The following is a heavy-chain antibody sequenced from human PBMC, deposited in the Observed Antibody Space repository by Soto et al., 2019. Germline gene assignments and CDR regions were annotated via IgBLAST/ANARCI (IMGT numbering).Heavy chain of an antibody. V-gene: IGHV5-10-1*01. CDR2: IDPSDSYT. CDR1: GYSFTSYW. Sequence: GESLKISCKGSGYSFTSYWISWVRQMPGKGLEWMGRIDPSDSYTNYSPSFQGHVTISADKSISTAYLQWSSLKASDTAMYYCARPGGSSSYYYGTDVWGQGTTVTVSS. CDR3: ARPGGSSSYYYGTDV. D-gene: IGHD6-6*01. J-gene: IGHJ6*02.